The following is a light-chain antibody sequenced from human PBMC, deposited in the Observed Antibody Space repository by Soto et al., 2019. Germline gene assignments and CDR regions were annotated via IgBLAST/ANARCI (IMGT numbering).Light chain of an antibody. Sequence: EIVVTQSPATLSVSPGERATLSCRASQSVSSNLAWYQQKPGQAPRLLIYGASPRATGIPARFSGSGSGTEFTLTISSLQSEDFAVYYCQQYNDWPFFGGGTKVEIK. V-gene: IGKV3-15*01. CDR3: QQYNDWPF. CDR2: GAS. CDR1: QSVSSN. J-gene: IGKJ4*01.